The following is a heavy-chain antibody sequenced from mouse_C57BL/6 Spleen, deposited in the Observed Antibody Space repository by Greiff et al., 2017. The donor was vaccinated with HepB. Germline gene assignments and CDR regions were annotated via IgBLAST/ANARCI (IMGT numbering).Heavy chain of an antibody. CDR2: IDPETGGT. CDR3: TRSFYGSPYYCDY. CDR1: GYTFTDYE. V-gene: IGHV1-15*01. D-gene: IGHD1-1*01. Sequence: VQLQQSGAELVRPGASVTLSCKASGYTFTDYEMHWVKQTPVHGLEWIGAIDPETGGTAYNQKFKGKAILTADKSSSTAYLELRSLTSEDSAVYYCTRSFYGSPYYCDYWGQGTTLTVSS. J-gene: IGHJ2*01.